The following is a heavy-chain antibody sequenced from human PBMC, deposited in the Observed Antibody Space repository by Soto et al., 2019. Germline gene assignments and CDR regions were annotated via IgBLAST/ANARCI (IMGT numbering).Heavy chain of an antibody. Sequence: GGSLRLSCAASGFTFSSYAMSWVRQAPGKGLEWVSAISGSGGSTYYADSVKGRFTISRDNSKNTLYLQMNSLRAEDTAVYYCVKNGVYDFWTYYYGMDVWGQGTTVTVSS. J-gene: IGHJ6*02. D-gene: IGHD3-3*01. CDR2: ISGSGGST. CDR3: VKNGVYDFWTYYYGMDV. CDR1: GFTFSSYA. V-gene: IGHV3-23*01.